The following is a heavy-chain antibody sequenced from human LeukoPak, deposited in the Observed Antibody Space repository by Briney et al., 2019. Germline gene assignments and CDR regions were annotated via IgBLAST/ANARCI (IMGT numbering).Heavy chain of an antibody. Sequence: GGSLRLSCAASGFTFSRYSMNWVRQAPGKGLEWLSYIDSSSSPIYYADSVQGRFTISRDNAKNSLYLQMNSLRAGDTAVYYYARDLGDGYNLGGYGMDVWGQGTTVTVSS. CDR2: IDSSSSPI. CDR3: ARDLGDGYNLGGYGMDV. CDR1: GFTFSRYS. J-gene: IGHJ6*02. V-gene: IGHV3-48*04. D-gene: IGHD5-24*01.